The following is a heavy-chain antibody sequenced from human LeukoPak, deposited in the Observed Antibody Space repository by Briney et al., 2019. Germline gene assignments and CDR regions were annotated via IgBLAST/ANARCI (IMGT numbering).Heavy chain of an antibody. CDR2: IYHTGST. J-gene: IGHJ4*02. V-gene: IGHV4-39*01. Sequence: SETLSLTCTVSGDSISNADYYYWGWIRQPPGRGLEWVASIYHTGSTYYNPSLKSRVTISVDTSKNQFYLKLTSVTAADTAVYYCARRGYCSSTSCYPHYFGVRYFDYWGQGTLVTVSS. CDR1: GDSISNADYYY. D-gene: IGHD2-2*01. CDR3: ARRGYCSSTSCYPHYFGVRYFDY.